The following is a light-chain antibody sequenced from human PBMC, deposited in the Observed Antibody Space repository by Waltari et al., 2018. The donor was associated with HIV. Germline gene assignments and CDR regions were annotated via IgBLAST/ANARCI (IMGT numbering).Light chain of an antibody. Sequence: DIQMTQSPSTLSASVGDRVTITCRASQSISNWLAWYQQKPGKAPNLLIYKASNLDSGVTSMCMGSGSGTEFTLTNSRLQPGDFATYYCQQYNSYFRTFGHGTEVEVK. CDR3: QQYNSYFRT. CDR1: QSISNW. J-gene: IGKJ1*01. V-gene: IGKV1-5*03. CDR2: KAS.